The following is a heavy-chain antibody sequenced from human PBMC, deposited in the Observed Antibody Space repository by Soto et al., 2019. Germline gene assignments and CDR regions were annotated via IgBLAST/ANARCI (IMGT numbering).Heavy chain of an antibody. CDR1: GYSFTSYW. CDR2: IYPGDSDT. V-gene: IGHV5-51*01. J-gene: IGHJ6*02. D-gene: IGHD3-10*01. CDR3: ARYHGSGLYYCCIDV. Sequence: GESLKISCKGSGYSFTSYWIGWVRQMPGKGLEWMGIIYPGDSDTRYSPSFQGQVTISADKSISTAYLQWSSLKASDTAMYYCARYHGSGLYYCCIDVWSRGTTVTVSS.